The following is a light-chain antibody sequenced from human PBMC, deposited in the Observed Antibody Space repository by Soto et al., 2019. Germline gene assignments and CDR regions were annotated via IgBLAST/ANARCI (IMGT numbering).Light chain of an antibody. CDR2: AAS. CDR3: QQSYSTPWT. CDR1: QSISGY. J-gene: IGKJ1*01. Sequence: DIQMTQSPSSLSASVGDRVTITCLASQSISGYLNWYQQKPGKAPKLLIYAASSLQSGVPSRFSGSGSGTDFTLTISSLQPEDFATYYCQQSYSTPWTFGQGTKVEIK. V-gene: IGKV1-39*01.